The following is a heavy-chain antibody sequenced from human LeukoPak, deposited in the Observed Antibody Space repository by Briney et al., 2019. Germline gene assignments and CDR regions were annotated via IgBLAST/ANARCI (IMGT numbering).Heavy chain of an antibody. J-gene: IGHJ4*02. CDR2: ISAYNGNT. D-gene: IGHD3-3*01. CDR1: GYTFTSYG. V-gene: IGHV1-18*01. Sequence: ASVKVSCKASGYTFTSYGISWVRQAPGQGLEWMGWISAYNGNTNYAQKLQGRVTMTTDTSTSTAYMELRSLRSDDTAVYYCARDGTYYDFWSGYVYYFDYWGQGTLVTVSS. CDR3: ARDGTYYDFWSGYVYYFDY.